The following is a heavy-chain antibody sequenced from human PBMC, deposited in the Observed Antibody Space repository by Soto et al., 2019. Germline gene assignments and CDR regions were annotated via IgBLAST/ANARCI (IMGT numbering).Heavy chain of an antibody. D-gene: IGHD2-2*01. J-gene: IGHJ6*04. CDR3: ARFLYCSSTSCRAGGNPLVNYYYYGMDV. CDR2: IIPIFGTA. Sequence: QVQLVQSGAEVKKPGSSVKVSCKASGGTFSSYAISWVRQAPGQGLEWMGGIIPIFGTANYAQQFQGRVTITADKSTSKAYMELSSRRSEDTAVFYCARFLYCSSTSCRAGGNPLVNYYYYGMDVWGKGTTVTVSS. CDR1: GGTFSSYA. V-gene: IGHV1-69*06.